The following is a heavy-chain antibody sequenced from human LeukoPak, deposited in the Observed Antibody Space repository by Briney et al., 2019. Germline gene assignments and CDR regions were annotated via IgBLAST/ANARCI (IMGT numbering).Heavy chain of an antibody. CDR2: INPSGGST. CDR1: GYTFTSYY. D-gene: IGHD3-22*01. CDR3: CYDSSGYYDY. J-gene: IGHJ4*02. V-gene: IGHV1-46*01. Sequence: ASVKVSCKASGYTFTSYYMHWVRQAPGQGLEWMGIINPSGGSTSYAQKFQGRVTMTRDTSTSTVYMELSSLRSEDTTVYYCCYDSSGYYDYWGQGTLVTVSS.